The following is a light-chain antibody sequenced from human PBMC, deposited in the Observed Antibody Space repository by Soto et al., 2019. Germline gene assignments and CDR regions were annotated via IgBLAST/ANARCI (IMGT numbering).Light chain of an antibody. CDR3: QQDNNCPQA. V-gene: IGKV3-15*01. CDR2: GAS. Sequence: EIVMTQSPATLSVSPGERATLSCRASQSVSSNLAWYQQKPGQAPRLLIYGASTRATGIPARFSGSGSGTEFTITISSVQSEDFAVYYCQQDNNCPQAFGQGTKVDIK. CDR1: QSVSSN. J-gene: IGKJ1*01.